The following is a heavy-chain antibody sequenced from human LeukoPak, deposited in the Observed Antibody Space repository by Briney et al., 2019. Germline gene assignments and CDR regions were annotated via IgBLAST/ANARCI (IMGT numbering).Heavy chain of an antibody. J-gene: IGHJ4*02. CDR3: VRPYCSGNSCHDFFDY. V-gene: IGHV1-2*02. Sequence: ASVKVSCKPSGYTLTGYYILWVRQAAGQGLEGMGWINPYTGGTNYAQKFQGRVTITRDTSISTAYVELSRLTCDDTAVYYCVRPYCSGNSCHDFFDYWGEGALVTVSS. D-gene: IGHD2-15*01. CDR2: INPYTGGT. CDR1: GYTLTGYY.